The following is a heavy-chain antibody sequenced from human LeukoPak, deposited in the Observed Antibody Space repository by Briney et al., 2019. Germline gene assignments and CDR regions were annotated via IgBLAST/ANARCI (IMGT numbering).Heavy chain of an antibody. CDR2: MNQGGSDK. J-gene: IGHJ4*02. V-gene: IGHV3-7*03. Sequence: GGSLRLSCAASGFTISSYWTSWVRQSPGKGLEWVANMNQGGSDKYYVDSVKGRFTISRDHAKNSLYLQMNSLRAEDTAVYYCARGDFDYWGQGTLVTVSS. CDR1: GFTISSYW. CDR3: ARGDFDY.